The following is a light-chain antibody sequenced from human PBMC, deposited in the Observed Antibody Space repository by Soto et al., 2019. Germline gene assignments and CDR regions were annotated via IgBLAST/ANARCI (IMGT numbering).Light chain of an antibody. CDR3: QQYGTSEIL. CDR2: GAS. J-gene: IGKJ5*01. CDR1: QSVSSSY. V-gene: IGKV3-20*01. Sequence: GTLSLYPGERATLSCRASQSVSSSYLAWYQQKPGQAPRLLIYGASSRATGIPDRYSASGSGTDFTLTISRLEPEDFAVFFCQQYGTSEILFGQGTRLEIK.